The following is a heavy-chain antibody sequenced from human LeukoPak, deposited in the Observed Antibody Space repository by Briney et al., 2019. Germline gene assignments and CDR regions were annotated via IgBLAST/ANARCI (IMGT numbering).Heavy chain of an antibody. CDR1: GFTFSTHA. CDR2: ISGGGEST. Sequence: PGGSLRLSCAASGFTFSTHAMSWVRQAPGEGLEWVSAISGGGESTHYVDSVKGRFTISRDNSKNSLYLQMNSLRAEDTAVYYCAKAYCGGGSCYSGTSWFDPWGQGTLVTVSS. D-gene: IGHD2-15*01. CDR3: AKAYCGGGSCYSGTSWFDP. J-gene: IGHJ5*02. V-gene: IGHV3-23*01.